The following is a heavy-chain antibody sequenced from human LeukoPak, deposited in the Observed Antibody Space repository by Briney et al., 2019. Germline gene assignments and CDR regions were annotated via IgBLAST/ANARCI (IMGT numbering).Heavy chain of an antibody. J-gene: IGHJ4*02. Sequence: GGSLRLSCAASGFTFSRYAMSWVRQAAGKGLEWVSAISGSGTITYYADYVKGRFTTSRDNSKDTLYLQMNSLRAEDTAIYFCAILTTHSSSAQFDYWGQGTLVTVSS. CDR3: AILTTHSSSAQFDY. D-gene: IGHD6-6*01. V-gene: IGHV3-23*01. CDR1: GFTFSRYA. CDR2: ISGSGTIT.